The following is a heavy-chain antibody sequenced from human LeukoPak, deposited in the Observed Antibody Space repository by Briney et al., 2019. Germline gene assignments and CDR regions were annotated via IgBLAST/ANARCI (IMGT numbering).Heavy chain of an antibody. D-gene: IGHD6-19*01. V-gene: IGHV1-8*03. CDR3: ARGTSSGWTDY. CDR1: GYTFTSHD. Sequence: ALVKVSCKASGYTFTSHDINWVRQATGQGLEWMGWMNPNSGNTGYAQKFQGRVTITRNTSISTAYMELSSLRSEDTAVYYCARGTSSGWTDYWGQGTLVTVSS. CDR2: MNPNSGNT. J-gene: IGHJ4*02.